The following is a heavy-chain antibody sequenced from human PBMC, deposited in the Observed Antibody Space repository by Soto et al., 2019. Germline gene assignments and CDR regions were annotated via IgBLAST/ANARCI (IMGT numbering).Heavy chain of an antibody. CDR1: GGSISSSSYY. D-gene: IGHD3-22*01. V-gene: IGHV4-39*07. CDR2: IYYSGST. CDR3: AGGGSIVVSTRRLMDV. J-gene: IGHJ6*03. Sequence: SETLSLTCTVSGGSISSSSYYWGWIRQPPGKGLEWIGSIYYSGSTYYNPSLKSRVTISIDTPKNQFSLKLSSVTAADTAVYYCAGGGSIVVSTRRLMDVWGKGTTVTVS.